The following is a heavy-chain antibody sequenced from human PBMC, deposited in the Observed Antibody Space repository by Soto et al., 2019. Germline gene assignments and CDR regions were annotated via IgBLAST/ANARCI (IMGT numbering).Heavy chain of an antibody. J-gene: IGHJ4*02. CDR2: IYTSGST. D-gene: IGHD3-3*01. CDR3: ARGYDFWSGYSYYFDY. V-gene: IGHV4-4*07. CDR1: GGSISSYY. Sequence: SETLSLTCTVSGGSISSYYWSWIRQPAGKRLERIGRIYTSGSTNYNPSLKSRVTMSVDTSKNQFSLKLSSVTAADTAVYYCARGYDFWSGYSYYFDYWGQGTLVTVSS.